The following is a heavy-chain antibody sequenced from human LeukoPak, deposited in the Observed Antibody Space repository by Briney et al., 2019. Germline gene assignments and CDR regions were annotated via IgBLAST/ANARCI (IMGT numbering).Heavy chain of an antibody. V-gene: IGHV3-33*06. CDR3: AKARYYYDSSGYFPLDY. CDR1: GFTFSSYG. CDR2: VWYDGSNK. J-gene: IGHJ4*02. Sequence: QAGGSLRLSCAASGFTFSSYGMHWVRQAPGKGLEWVAVVWYDGSNKYYADSVKGRFTISRDNSKNTLYLQMNSLRAEATAVYYCAKARYYYDSSGYFPLDYWGQGTLVTVSS. D-gene: IGHD3-22*01.